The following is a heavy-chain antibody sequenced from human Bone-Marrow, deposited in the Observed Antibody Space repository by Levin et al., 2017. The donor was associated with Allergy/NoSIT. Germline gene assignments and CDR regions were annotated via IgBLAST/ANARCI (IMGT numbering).Heavy chain of an antibody. D-gene: IGHD6-13*01. CDR1: GFTFSSYG. CDR3: AKDSLPGIAAPGQTDF. CDR2: VSYDGNTQ. J-gene: IGHJ4*02. Sequence: GGSLRLSCVGSGFTFSSYGMHWVRQAPGKGLEWVAVVSYDGNTQYYTGSVKGRFTISRDDSKNTLFLHMNSLRPDDTAVYFCAKDSLPGIAAPGQTDFWGQGTLVTVSS. V-gene: IGHV3-30*18.